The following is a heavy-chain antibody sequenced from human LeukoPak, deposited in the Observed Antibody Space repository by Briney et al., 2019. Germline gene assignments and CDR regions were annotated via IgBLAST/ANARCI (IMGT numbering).Heavy chain of an antibody. CDR1: GFTFSSYA. Sequence: GGFLRLSCAASGFTFSSYAMSWVRQAPGKGLEWVSGMSGSGGSKYYADSVKGRFTISRDNPKNTLYLQMNSLRAEDTAVYYCAKGGDGRYYSRADYWGQGTLVTVSS. CDR2: MSGSGGSK. V-gene: IGHV3-23*01. CDR3: AKGGDGRYYSRADY. D-gene: IGHD2-21*01. J-gene: IGHJ4*02.